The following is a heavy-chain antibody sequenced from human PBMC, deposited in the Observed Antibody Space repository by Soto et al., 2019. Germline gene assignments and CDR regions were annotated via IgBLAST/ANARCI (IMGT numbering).Heavy chain of an antibody. Sequence: EVHLQGSGGGLVQPGGSLRLSCAASGFNFNYYAMNWVRRAPGKGLEWVSAISASGGDTYYADSVKGRFTISRDNSKNTQSLQMNSLRAEDTAVYYCATNGDCSRGICYWHVEYWGQGILVTVYS. V-gene: IGHV3-23*01. CDR1: GFNFNYYA. CDR2: ISASGGDT. D-gene: IGHD2-15*01. J-gene: IGHJ4*02. CDR3: ATNGDCSRGICYWHVEY.